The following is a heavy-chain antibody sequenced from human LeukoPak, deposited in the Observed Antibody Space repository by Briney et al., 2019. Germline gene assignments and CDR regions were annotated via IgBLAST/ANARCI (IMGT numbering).Heavy chain of an antibody. Sequence: PGGSLRLSCAASGFTFDDYGMSWVRQAPGKGLEWVSGINWNGGSTGYADSVKGRFTISRDNAKNSLYLQMNSLRAEDTALYHCARIRRASIAGDAFDIWGQGTMVTVSS. D-gene: IGHD6-13*01. V-gene: IGHV3-20*01. CDR3: ARIRRASIAGDAFDI. J-gene: IGHJ3*02. CDR1: GFTFDDYG. CDR2: INWNGGST.